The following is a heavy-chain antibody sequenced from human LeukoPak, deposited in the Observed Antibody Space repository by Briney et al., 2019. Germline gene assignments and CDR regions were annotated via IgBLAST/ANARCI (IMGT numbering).Heavy chain of an antibody. CDR3: ARDEDYGISVNVDY. V-gene: IGHV1-8*01. J-gene: IGHJ4*02. CDR1: GYTFTSYD. CDR2: MNPNSGNT. Sequence: ASVKVSCKASGYTFTSYDINWVRQATGQGLEWMGWMNPNSGNTGYAQKFQGRVTMTTDTSTSTAYMELRSLRSDDTAVYYCARDEDYGISVNVDYWGQGTLVTVSS. D-gene: IGHD4-17*01.